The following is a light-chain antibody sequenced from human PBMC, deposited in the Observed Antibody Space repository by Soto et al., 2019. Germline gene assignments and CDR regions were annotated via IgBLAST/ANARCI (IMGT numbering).Light chain of an antibody. CDR1: QSVSSY. CDR2: GAS. CDR3: QQYGNSLYT. Sequence: EIVLTQSPATLSLSPGEGATLSCRASQSVSSYLAWYQQKPGQAPRLLIYGASNRATGIPDRFSGSGSGTNFTLTISRLEPEDFAVYYCQQYGNSLYTFGQGTKVDI. V-gene: IGKV3-20*01. J-gene: IGKJ2*01.